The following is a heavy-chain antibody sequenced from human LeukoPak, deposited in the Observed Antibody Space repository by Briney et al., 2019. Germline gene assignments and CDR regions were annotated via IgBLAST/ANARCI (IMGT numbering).Heavy chain of an antibody. Sequence: GGSLRLSCAASGFTFSSYGMSWVRQAPGEGLEWVSVIYSGGSTYYADSVKGRFTISRHNSKNTLYLQMNSLRAEDTAVYYCARLYSSSWYWFDPWGQGTLVTVSS. D-gene: IGHD6-13*01. J-gene: IGHJ5*02. CDR2: IYSGGST. CDR1: GFTFSSYG. V-gene: IGHV3-53*04. CDR3: ARLYSSSWYWFDP.